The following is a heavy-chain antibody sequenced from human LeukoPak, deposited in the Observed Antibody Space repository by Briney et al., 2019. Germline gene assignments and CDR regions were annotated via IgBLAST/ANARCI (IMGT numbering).Heavy chain of an antibody. CDR3: AKERLDSPPSYYMDV. CDR1: GFTFSSYG. J-gene: IGHJ6*03. D-gene: IGHD3-22*01. Sequence: PGGSLRLSCAASGFTFSSYGMSWVRQAPGKGLEWVSAISGSGGSTYYADSVKGRLTISRDNSKNTLYLQMNSLRAEDTAVYYCAKERLDSPPSYYMDVWGKGTTVTVSS. V-gene: IGHV3-23*01. CDR2: ISGSGGST.